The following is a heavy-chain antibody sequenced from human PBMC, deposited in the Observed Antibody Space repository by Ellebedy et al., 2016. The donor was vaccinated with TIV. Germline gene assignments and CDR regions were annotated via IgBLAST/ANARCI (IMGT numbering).Heavy chain of an antibody. CDR2: INHSGST. D-gene: IGHD4-17*01. Sequence: SETLSLXXAVYGGSFSGYYWSWIRQPPGKGLEWIGEINHSGSTNYNPSLKSRVTISVDTSKNQFSLKLSSVTAADTAVYYCAREGRDYGVDYWGQGTLVTVSS. J-gene: IGHJ4*02. CDR1: GGSFSGYY. CDR3: AREGRDYGVDY. V-gene: IGHV4-34*01.